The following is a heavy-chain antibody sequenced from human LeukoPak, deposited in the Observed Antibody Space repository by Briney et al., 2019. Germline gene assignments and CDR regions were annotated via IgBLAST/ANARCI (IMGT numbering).Heavy chain of an antibody. D-gene: IGHD3-16*01. CDR3: ARDGNDYVWGSYTL. Sequence: KPSETLSLTCTVSGGSISSFYWSWIRQPPGKGLEWIGYIYYSGSTNYNPSLKSRVTISVDTSKNQFSLKLSSVTAADTAVYYCARDGNDYVWGSYTLWGQGTLVTVSS. CDR2: IYYSGST. V-gene: IGHV4-59*01. J-gene: IGHJ4*02. CDR1: GGSISSFY.